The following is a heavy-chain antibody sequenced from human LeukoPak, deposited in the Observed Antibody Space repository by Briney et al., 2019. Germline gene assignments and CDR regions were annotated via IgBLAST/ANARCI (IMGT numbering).Heavy chain of an antibody. V-gene: IGHV3-64*01. CDR1: GFTFGSYA. D-gene: IGHD2-2*02. J-gene: IGHJ4*02. CDR2: ISSNGGST. CDR3: ARQRGLYDY. Sequence: GGSLRLSXAASGFTFGSYAMHWVRQAPGKGLEYVSAISSNGGSTYYANSVKGRFTISRDNSKNTLYLQMGSLRAEDMAVYYCARQRGLYDYWGQGTLVTVSS.